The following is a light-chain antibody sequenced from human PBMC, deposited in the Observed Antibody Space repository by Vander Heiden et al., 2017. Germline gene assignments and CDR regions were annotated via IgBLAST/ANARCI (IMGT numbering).Light chain of an antibody. J-gene: IGKJ4*01. CDR2: DAS. CDR3: QQYDNLSLT. CDR1: QDISNY. V-gene: IGKV1-33*01. Sequence: IQMTQSPSSLSASVGDRVTITCQASQDISNYLNWYQQKPGKAPKLLIYDASNLETGVPSRFSGSGSGTDFTFTISSLQPEDIATYYCQQYDNLSLTFGGGTKVXIK.